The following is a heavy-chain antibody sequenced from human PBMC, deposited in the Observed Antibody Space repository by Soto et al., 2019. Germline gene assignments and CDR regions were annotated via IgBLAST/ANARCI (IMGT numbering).Heavy chain of an antibody. D-gene: IGHD3-22*01. J-gene: IGHJ4*02. CDR2: ISYDGSDK. V-gene: IGHV3-30-3*01. CDR3: ARDYYKNYDSSGYYRSPAY. CDR1: GFTFSSYA. Sequence: QVQLVESGGGVVQPGRSLRLSCAASGFTFSSYAMHWVRQAPGKGLEWVALISYDGSDKDYADSVKGRFTISRDNSRNXLXXQMNSLRAEDTAVYYCARDYYKNYDSSGYYRSPAYWGQGTLVTVSS.